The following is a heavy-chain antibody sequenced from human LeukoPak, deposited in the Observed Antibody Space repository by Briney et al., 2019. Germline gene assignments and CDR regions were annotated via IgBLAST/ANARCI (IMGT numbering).Heavy chain of an antibody. V-gene: IGHV4-31*03. CDR2: IYYSGST. CDR3: ARESVAAAVAYYFDY. D-gene: IGHD6-13*01. J-gene: IGHJ4*02. CDR1: GGSVSSGGYY. Sequence: SETLSLTCTVSGGSVSSGGYYWRWIRQHPGKGLEWIGYIYYSGSTNYSPSLKSRVTISVDTSKNQFSLKLSSVTAADTAVYYCARESVAAAVAYYFDYWGQGTLVTVSS.